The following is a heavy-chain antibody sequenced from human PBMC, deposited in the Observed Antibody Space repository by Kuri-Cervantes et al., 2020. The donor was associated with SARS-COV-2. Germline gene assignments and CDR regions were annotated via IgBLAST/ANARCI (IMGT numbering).Heavy chain of an antibody. CDR2: ISTDGNNR. CDR3: AKMGDNHSKGDYGNEV. Sequence: GESLKISCEASGLSFSSFPMHWVRHAPGKGLEWVAFISTDGNNRYYVDFLKGRFTISRDNSKNTLHLDMNSLRPEDTGVYYCAKMGDNHSKGDYGNEVWGQGITVTVSS. CDR1: GLSFSSFP. J-gene: IGHJ6*02. D-gene: IGHD3-16*01. V-gene: IGHV3-30*18.